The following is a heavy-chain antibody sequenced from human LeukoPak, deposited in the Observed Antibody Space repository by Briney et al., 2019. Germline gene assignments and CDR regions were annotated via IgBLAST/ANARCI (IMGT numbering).Heavy chain of an antibody. CDR2: INPNSGGT. D-gene: IGHD3-10*01. J-gene: IGHJ5*02. CDR1: GYTFTGYY. V-gene: IGHV1-2*02. Sequence: ASVKVSCKASGYTFTGYYMHWVRQAPGQGLEWMGWINPNSGGTNYAQKFQGRVTMTRDTSISTAYMELSRLRSDDTAVYYCAGSRGVETWFDPWGQGTLVTVSS. CDR3: AGSRGVETWFDP.